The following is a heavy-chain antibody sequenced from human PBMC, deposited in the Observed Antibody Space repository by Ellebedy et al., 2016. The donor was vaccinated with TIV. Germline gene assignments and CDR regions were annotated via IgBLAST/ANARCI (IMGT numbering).Heavy chain of an antibody. Sequence: GGSLRLXXAGSGFTFSSSWMSWVRQTPGKGLEWVSNIKHDGSEKYYVDSVKGRFTISRDNSKNTLYLQMNSLRAEDTAVYYCAKGGQWLENDYWGQGTLVTVSS. J-gene: IGHJ4*02. CDR1: GFTFSSSW. V-gene: IGHV3-7*03. CDR3: AKGGQWLENDY. CDR2: IKHDGSEK. D-gene: IGHD6-19*01.